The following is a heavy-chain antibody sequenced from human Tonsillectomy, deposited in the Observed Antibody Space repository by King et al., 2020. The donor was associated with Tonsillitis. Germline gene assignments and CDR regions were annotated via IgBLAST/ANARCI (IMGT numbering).Heavy chain of an antibody. V-gene: IGHV3-33*01. CDR3: AVGATPYDY. CDR2: IWYDGRNK. D-gene: IGHD1-26*01. Sequence: VQLVESGGGVVQPGRSLRLSCAASGFTFSSYGMHWVRQAPGKGLEWVAVIWYDGRNKYYADSAKGRFTISRDNSKNTLYLQMNSLRAEDTAVYYCAVGATPYDYWGQGTLVTVSS. J-gene: IGHJ4*02. CDR1: GFTFSSYG.